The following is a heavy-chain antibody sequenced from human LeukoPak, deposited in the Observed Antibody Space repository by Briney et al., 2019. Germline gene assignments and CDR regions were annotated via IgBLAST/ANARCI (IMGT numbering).Heavy chain of an antibody. D-gene: IGHD6-19*01. J-gene: IGHJ4*02. V-gene: IGHV4-38-2*01. Sequence: SETLSLTCAVSGYSISSGYYWGGSRQPPGKGLEWIGSIYHSGSTYYNPSLKSRVTISVDTSKNQFSLKLSSVTAADTAVYYCARGQWLVRVYFDYWGQGTLVTVSS. CDR3: ARGQWLVRVYFDY. CDR2: IYHSGST. CDR1: GYSISSGYY.